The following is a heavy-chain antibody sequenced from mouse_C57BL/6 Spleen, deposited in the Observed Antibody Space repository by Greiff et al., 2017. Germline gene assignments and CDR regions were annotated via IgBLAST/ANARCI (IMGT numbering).Heavy chain of an antibody. CDR1: GFTFSSYT. CDR3: ARQTFYYFDY. CDR2: ISGGGGNT. Sequence: EVKLVESGGGLVKPGGSLKLSCAASGFTFSSYTMSWVRQTPEKRLEWVATISGGGGNTYYPDSVKGRFTISRDNAKNTLYLQMSSLRSEDTALYYCARQTFYYFDYWGQGTTLTVSS. J-gene: IGHJ2*01. V-gene: IGHV5-9*01.